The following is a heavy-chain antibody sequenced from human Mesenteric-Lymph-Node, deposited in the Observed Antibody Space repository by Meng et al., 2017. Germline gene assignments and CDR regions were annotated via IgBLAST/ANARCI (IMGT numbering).Heavy chain of an antibody. CDR2: IGTTGDT. V-gene: IGHV3-13*01. J-gene: IGHJ4*02. CDR1: GFTFSSYD. CDR3: ASGRVSTRHVLFDY. D-gene: IGHD1-1*01. Sequence: GESLKTSCASSGFTFSSYDMHWVRQATGKGLEWVSAIGTTGDTYYPGYVKGRFTISRENAKNSLYPRMNSLRAGDTAVYYCASGRVSTRHVLFDYWGQGTLVTVSS.